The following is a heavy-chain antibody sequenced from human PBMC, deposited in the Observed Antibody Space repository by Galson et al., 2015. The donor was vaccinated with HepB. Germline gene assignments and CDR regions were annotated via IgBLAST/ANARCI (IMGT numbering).Heavy chain of an antibody. CDR2: IYSGGST. CDR3: ARWTHYYDSSGYYYESPYDY. D-gene: IGHD3-22*01. Sequence: SLRLSCAASGFTVSSNYMSWVRQAPGKGLEWVSVIYSGGSTYYADSVKGRFTISRDNSKNTLYLQMNSLRAEDTAVYYCARWTHYYDSSGYYYESPYDYWGQGTLVTVSS. CDR1: GFTVSSNY. V-gene: IGHV3-66*01. J-gene: IGHJ4*02.